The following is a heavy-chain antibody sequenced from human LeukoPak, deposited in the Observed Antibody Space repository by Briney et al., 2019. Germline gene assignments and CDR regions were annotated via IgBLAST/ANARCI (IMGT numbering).Heavy chain of an antibody. V-gene: IGHV1-2*02. J-gene: IGHJ4*02. CDR1: GYTFTGYY. Sequence: ASVKVSCKASGYTFTGYYMHWVRQAPGQGLEWMGWINPNSGGTNYAQKFQGRVTMTRDTSISTAYMELSRLRSDDTAVYYCARAIYDYVWGSYRYYFDCWGQGTLVTVSS. CDR3: ARAIYDYVWGSYRYYFDC. D-gene: IGHD3-16*02. CDR2: INPNSGGT.